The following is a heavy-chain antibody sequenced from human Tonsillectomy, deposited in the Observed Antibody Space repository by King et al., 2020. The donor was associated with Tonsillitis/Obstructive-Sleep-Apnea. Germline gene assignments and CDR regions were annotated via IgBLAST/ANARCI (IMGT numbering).Heavy chain of an antibody. J-gene: IGHJ5*02. CDR2: ISPSGGST. CDR1: GYSFTAYY. V-gene: IGHV1-46*01. CDR3: ARERERGVPTPDFIMIQVVTDNWFDP. Sequence: VQLVESGAEVKKPGASVKVSCKASGYSFTAYYIHWVRQAPGQGLEWMGVISPSGGSTRYAQKFQGRVNMTTDTSTRTAYMELSSLSPDDTAVYFCARERERGVPTPDFIMIQVVTDNWFDPWGQGTLVTVSS. D-gene: IGHD1-20*01.